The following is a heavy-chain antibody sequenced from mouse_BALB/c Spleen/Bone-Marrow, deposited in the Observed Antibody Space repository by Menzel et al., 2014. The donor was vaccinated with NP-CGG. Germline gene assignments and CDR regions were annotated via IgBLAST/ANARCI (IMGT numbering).Heavy chain of an antibody. CDR3: ASPIYYGNYVGFAY. Sequence: QVQLQQSGTELVRPGVSVKISCKGSGYTFTDYAMHWVKQSHAKSLEWIGVISTYFGNTNYNQKFKGKATMTVDKSSSTSYMELARLTSEDSAIYYCASPIYYGNYVGFAYWGQGTLVTVSA. D-gene: IGHD2-1*01. V-gene: IGHV1S137*01. CDR1: GYTFTDYA. CDR2: ISTYFGNT. J-gene: IGHJ3*01.